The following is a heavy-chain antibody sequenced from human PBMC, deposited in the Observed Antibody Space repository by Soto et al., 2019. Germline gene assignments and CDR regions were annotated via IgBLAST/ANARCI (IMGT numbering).Heavy chain of an antibody. CDR1: GGSLSGYY. V-gene: IGHV4-59*01. D-gene: IGHD3-10*01. CDR3: ARVWGGAFDI. CDR2: IYYSGST. J-gene: IGHJ3*02. Sequence: SETLSLTCTVYGGSLSGYYWSWIRQPPGKGLEWIGYIYYSGSTNYNPSLKSRVTISVDTSKNQFSLKLSSVTAADTAVYYCARVWGGAFDIWGQGTMVT.